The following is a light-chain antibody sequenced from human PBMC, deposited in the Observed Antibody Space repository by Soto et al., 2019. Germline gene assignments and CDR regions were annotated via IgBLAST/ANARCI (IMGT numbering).Light chain of an antibody. V-gene: IGKV3-20*01. J-gene: IGKJ1*01. Sequence: EIVLTQSPGTLSLSPGERATLSCRASQSVSSSYLAWYQQKPGQAPRLLIYGTSSRATAIPDRFSGSGSGTDFTLTISRLEPEDFVVYYCQQYGSSSWTFGQGT. CDR2: GTS. CDR3: QQYGSSSWT. CDR1: QSVSSSY.